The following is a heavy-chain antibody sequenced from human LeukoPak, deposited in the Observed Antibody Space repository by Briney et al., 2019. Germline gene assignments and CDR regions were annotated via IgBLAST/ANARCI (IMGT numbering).Heavy chain of an antibody. Sequence: PGGSLRLSCTASGFTFGDYAMSWVRQAPGKGLEWVGFIRSKAYGGTTEYAASVKGRFTISRDDSKSIAYLQMNSLKTEDTAVYSCTRYRDIVIVPAAIVDSWGQGTLVTVSS. CDR2: IRSKAYGGTT. D-gene: IGHD2-2*01. CDR3: TRYRDIVIVPAAIVDS. CDR1: GFTFGDYA. V-gene: IGHV3-49*04. J-gene: IGHJ4*02.